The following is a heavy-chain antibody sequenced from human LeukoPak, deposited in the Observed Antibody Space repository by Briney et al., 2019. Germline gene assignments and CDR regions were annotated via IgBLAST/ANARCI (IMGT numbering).Heavy chain of an antibody. D-gene: IGHD2-15*01. J-gene: IGHJ5*02. V-gene: IGHV4-59*08. CDR1: GGSISTYY. CDR2: IYYSGNT. Sequence: SETLSLTCTAPGGSISTYYWSWIRHPPGKGLEWIGYIYYSGNTNYHRSLKSRVTISVDTSKSQFSLKVSSVTATDTAVYYCARHICTGGSCYWFDPWGQGTMVTVSS. CDR3: ARHICTGGSCYWFDP.